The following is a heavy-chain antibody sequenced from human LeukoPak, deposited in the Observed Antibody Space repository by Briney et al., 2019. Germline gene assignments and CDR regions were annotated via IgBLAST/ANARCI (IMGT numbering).Heavy chain of an antibody. CDR3: VREKVGATGNGMDV. CDR2: IWYDGCNK. J-gene: IGHJ6*02. V-gene: IGHV3-33*01. CDR1: GFTFSSYG. Sequence: PGRSLRLSCAASGFTFSSYGMHWVRQAPGKGLEWVAVIWYDGCNKYYADSVKGRFTISRDNSKNTLYLQMNSLRAEDTAVYYCVREKVGATGNGMDVWGQGTTVTVSS. D-gene: IGHD1-26*01.